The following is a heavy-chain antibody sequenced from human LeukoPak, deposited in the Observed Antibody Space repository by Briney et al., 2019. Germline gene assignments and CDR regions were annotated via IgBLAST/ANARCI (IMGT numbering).Heavy chain of an antibody. CDR3: ARVTSYCSSTSCYAFFGSADAGWFDP. V-gene: IGHV1-8*01. J-gene: IGHJ5*02. CDR2: MNPNSGNT. CDR1: GYTFTSYD. Sequence: ASVKVSCKASGYTFTSYDINWVRQAPGQGLEWMGWMNPNSGNTGYAQKFQGRVTMTRNTSISTAYMELSSLRSEDTAVYYCARVTSYCSSTSCYAFFGSADAGWFDPWGQGTLVTVSS. D-gene: IGHD2-2*01.